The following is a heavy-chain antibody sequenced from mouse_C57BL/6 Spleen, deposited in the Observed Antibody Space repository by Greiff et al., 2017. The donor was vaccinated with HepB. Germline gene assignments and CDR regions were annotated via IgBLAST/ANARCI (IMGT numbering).Heavy chain of an antibody. CDR1: GYTFTSYW. CDR3: ARSEDRYAMDY. CDR2: IHPNSGST. V-gene: IGHV1-64*01. Sequence: QVQLQQPGAELVKPGASVKLSCKASGYTFTSYWMHWVKQRPGQGLEWIGMIHPNSGSTNYNEKFKSKATLTVDKSSSTDYMQLSSLTSEDSAVYYCARSEDRYAMDYWGQGTSVTVSS. J-gene: IGHJ4*01.